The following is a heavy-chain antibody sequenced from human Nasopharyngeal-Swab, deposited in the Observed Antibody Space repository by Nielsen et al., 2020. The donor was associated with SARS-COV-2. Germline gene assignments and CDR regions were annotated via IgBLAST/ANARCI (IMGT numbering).Heavy chain of an antibody. Sequence: GESLKISCAASGFTFSSYSMNWVRQAPGKGLEWVSSISSSSYIYYADSVKGRFTISRDNAKNSLYLQMNSLRAEDTAVYYCARGAYDYVWGSYRPIDYWGQGTLVTVSS. CDR2: ISSSSYI. CDR1: GFTFSSYS. CDR3: ARGAYDYVWGSYRPIDY. J-gene: IGHJ4*02. D-gene: IGHD3-16*02. V-gene: IGHV3-21*01.